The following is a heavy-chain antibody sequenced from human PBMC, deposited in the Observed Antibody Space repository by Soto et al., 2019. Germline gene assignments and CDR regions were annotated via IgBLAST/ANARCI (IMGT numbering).Heavy chain of an antibody. J-gene: IGHJ6*02. CDR3: VRMGFSGGGYLSYYYYGMDI. D-gene: IGHD5-12*01. CDR1: GYSFLNYW. V-gene: IGHV5-51*01. Sequence: GESLKISCKGSGYSFLNYWIGWVRQMPGKDLEWIGIIYPDDSETRYSPSFQGRVTISVDRSITTTYLQWNTLQASDTAMYYCVRMGFSGGGYLSYYYYGMDIWGQGTTVTVSS. CDR2: IYPDDSET.